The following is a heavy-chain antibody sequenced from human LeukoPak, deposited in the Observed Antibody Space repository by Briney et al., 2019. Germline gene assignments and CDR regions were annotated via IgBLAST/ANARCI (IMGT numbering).Heavy chain of an antibody. CDR2: INPNSGGT. Sequence: ASVKVSCKASGYTLTASYMHWVRQAPGQGLEWMGWINPNSGGTNYAQKFQGRVIMTRDTSISTAYMEVTLRSDDTAVYYCARGGGYSSSWYENYWGQGTLVTVSS. V-gene: IGHV1-2*02. CDR1: GYTLTASY. CDR3: ARGGGYSSSWYENY. D-gene: IGHD6-13*01. J-gene: IGHJ4*02.